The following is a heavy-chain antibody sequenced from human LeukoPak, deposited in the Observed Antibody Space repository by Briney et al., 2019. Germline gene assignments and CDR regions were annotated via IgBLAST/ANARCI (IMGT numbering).Heavy chain of an antibody. Sequence: GESLKISCKGSGYSFTSYWIGWVRQMPGKGLEWMGIIYPGDSDTRYSPSFQGQVTISADKSISTAYLQWSSLKASDTAMYYCARQGATVSPKHSSGWYGLWGQGTLVTVSS. CDR3: ARQGATVSPKHSSGWYGL. D-gene: IGHD6-19*01. J-gene: IGHJ5*02. CDR1: GYSFTSYW. V-gene: IGHV5-51*01. CDR2: IYPGDSDT.